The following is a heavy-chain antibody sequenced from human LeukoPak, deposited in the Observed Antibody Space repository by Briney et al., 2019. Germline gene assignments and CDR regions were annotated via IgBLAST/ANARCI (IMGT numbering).Heavy chain of an antibody. J-gene: IGHJ4*02. V-gene: IGHV3-23*01. Sequence: PGGSLRLSCAASGFTFSSYAMTWVRQGQGRGLERVSAISDSGDSTYYADSVKGRFTISRDNSKNTLYLQMNSLRAEDTAVYYCAKDSYGSGSYSPDYWGQGTLVTVSS. CDR2: ISDSGDST. CDR3: AKDSYGSGSYSPDY. CDR1: GFTFSSYA. D-gene: IGHD3-10*01.